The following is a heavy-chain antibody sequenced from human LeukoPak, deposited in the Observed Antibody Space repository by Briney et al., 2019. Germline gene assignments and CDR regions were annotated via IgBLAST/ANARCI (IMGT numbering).Heavy chain of an antibody. CDR1: GFTFSSYG. J-gene: IGHJ4*02. Sequence: GGSLRLSCAASGFTFSSYGMHWVRQAPGKGLEWVAVIWYDGSNKYYADSVKGRFTISRDNPKNTLYLQMNSLRAEDTAVYYCAKECSTSCLDYWGQGTLVTVSS. D-gene: IGHD2-2*01. V-gene: IGHV3-33*06. CDR3: AKECSTSCLDY. CDR2: IWYDGSNK.